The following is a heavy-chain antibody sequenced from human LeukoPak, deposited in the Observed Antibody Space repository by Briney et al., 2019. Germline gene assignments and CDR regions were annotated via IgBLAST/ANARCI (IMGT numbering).Heavy chain of an antibody. J-gene: IGHJ4*02. CDR2: VSGSGGNT. CDR1: GFSFSDYA. V-gene: IGHV3-21*01. D-gene: IGHD3-3*01. CDR3: ARVPGGLEWADFDY. Sequence: PGGSLRLSCDASGFSFSDYAMHWVRQAPGKGLEWVSGVSGSGGNTYYADSVKGRFTISRDNAKNSLYLQMSSLRAEDTAVYYCARVPGGLEWADFDYWGQGTLVTVSS.